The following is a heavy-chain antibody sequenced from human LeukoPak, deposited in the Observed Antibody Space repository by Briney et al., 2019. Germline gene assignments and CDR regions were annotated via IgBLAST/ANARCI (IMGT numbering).Heavy chain of an antibody. CDR1: GGSISSYY. Sequence: SETLSLTCTVSGGSISSYYWSWIRQPPGKGLEWIGYIHYGGSTNYNPSLQSRVTISVDTSKNQFSLKLSSVTAADTAVYYCARHGGAGSGWHDYWGQGTLVTVSS. CDR3: ARHGGAGSGWHDY. D-gene: IGHD6-19*01. CDR2: IHYGGST. J-gene: IGHJ4*02. V-gene: IGHV4-59*08.